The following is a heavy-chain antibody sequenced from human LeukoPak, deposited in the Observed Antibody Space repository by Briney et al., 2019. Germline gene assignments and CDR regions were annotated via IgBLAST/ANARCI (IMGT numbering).Heavy chain of an antibody. J-gene: IGHJ4*02. CDR1: GGPLSSYY. Sequence: PSETLSLTCTLSGGPLSSYYWSWVRQPPGEGLEWLGHAFYTEERESNPSLLRRVAIALDTPRNQCCRQLSSVTTADTAVYYCARYAGSGCYIEDWGPGTLVTVSS. V-gene: IGHV4-59*01. CDR2: AFYTEER. D-gene: IGHD6-19*01. CDR3: ARYAGSGCYIED.